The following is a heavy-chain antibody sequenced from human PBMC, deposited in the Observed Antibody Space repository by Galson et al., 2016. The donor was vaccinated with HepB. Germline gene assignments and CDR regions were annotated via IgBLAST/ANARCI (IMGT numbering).Heavy chain of an antibody. Sequence: SVKVSCKASEGTFSSYTITWVRQAPGQGLEWMGGIIPTFGTANYAQKLQGRVTITADKSTSTAYMELSSLRSEDTAVYYCARDRPSHAQYYFDYWGQGTLVTVSS. V-gene: IGHV1-69*06. CDR3: ARDRPSHAQYYFDY. CDR1: EGTFSSYT. J-gene: IGHJ4*02. CDR2: IIPTFGTA.